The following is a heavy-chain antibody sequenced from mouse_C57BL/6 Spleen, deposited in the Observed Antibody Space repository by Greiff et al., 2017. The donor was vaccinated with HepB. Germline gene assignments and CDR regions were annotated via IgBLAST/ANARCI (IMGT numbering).Heavy chain of an antibody. V-gene: IGHV1-85*01. CDR3: ARGGDGYYVRYFDV. D-gene: IGHD2-3*01. J-gene: IGHJ1*03. CDR2: IYPRDGST. Sequence: VKLVESGPELVKPGASVKLSCKASGYTFTSYDINWVKQRPGQGLEWIGVIYPRDGSTKYNEKFKGKATLTVDTSSSTAYMELHSLTSEDSAVYFCARGGDGYYVRYFDVWGTGTTVTVSS. CDR1: GYTFTSYD.